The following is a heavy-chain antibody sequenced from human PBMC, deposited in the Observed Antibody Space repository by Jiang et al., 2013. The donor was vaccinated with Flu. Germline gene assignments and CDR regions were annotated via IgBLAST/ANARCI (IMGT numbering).Heavy chain of an antibody. Sequence: CKASGYTFTSYGISWVRQAPGQGLEWMGWISAYNGNTNYAQKLQGRVTMTTDTSTSTAYMELRSLRSDDTAVYYCARDGLYSSSSEGGWFDPWGQGTLVTVSS. CDR3: ARDGLYSSSSEGGWFDP. CDR2: ISAYNGNT. D-gene: IGHD6-6*01. J-gene: IGHJ5*02. V-gene: IGHV1-18*04. CDR1: GYTFTSYG.